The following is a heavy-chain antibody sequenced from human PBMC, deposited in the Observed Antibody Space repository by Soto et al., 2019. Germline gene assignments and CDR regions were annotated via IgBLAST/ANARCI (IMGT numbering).Heavy chain of an antibody. CDR3: AAWSGLDSHAYYYGSGSYFFPFDY. Sequence: VASVKVSCKASGFSFTSSAVQWVRQARGQRLEWIGWIVVGSGNTNYAQKFQERVTITRDMSTSTAYKELSSLRSEDTAVYYCAAWSGLDSHAYYYGSGSYFFPFDYWGQGTLVTVSS. CDR1: GFSFTSSA. J-gene: IGHJ4*02. D-gene: IGHD3-10*01. CDR2: IVVGSGNT. V-gene: IGHV1-58*01.